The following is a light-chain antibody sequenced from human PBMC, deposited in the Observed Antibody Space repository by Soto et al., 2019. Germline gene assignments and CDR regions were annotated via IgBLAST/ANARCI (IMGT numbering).Light chain of an antibody. CDR2: STN. J-gene: IGLJ3*02. CDR1: SSNIGSNI. Sequence: QPVLTQPPSASGTPGQGVTISCSGSSSNIGSNIVNWYQQLPGTAPKVLIYSTNQRPSGVPDRFSGSKSGTSASLAISGLQSEDEADYYCAAWHDSLNGPVFGGGTKVTVL. CDR3: AAWHDSLNGPV. V-gene: IGLV1-44*01.